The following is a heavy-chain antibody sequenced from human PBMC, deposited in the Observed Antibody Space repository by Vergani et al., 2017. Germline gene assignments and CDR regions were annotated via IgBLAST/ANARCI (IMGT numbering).Heavy chain of an antibody. CDR3: ARGAPTYFDN. V-gene: IGHV3-30*04. D-gene: IGHD3-16*01. CDR2: ISYDGSNK. CDR1: GFTFSSYA. J-gene: IGHJ4*02. Sequence: QVQLVESGGGVVQPGRSLRLSCAASGFTFSSYAMHWVRQAPGKGLEWVAVISYDGSNKYYADSVKGRFTISRDNSKNTLYLQMNSLSAEDTAVYYCARGAPTYFDNWGQGTLVTVSS.